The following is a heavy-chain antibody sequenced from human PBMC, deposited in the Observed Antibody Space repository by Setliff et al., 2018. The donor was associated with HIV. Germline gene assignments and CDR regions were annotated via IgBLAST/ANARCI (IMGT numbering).Heavy chain of an antibody. CDR3: ARQITSVTTEKLVVNDAFDI. CDR2: IFDSENT. CDR1: GDSISSDFY. Sequence: SETLSLTCTVSGDSISSDFYWGWIRQPPGKGLEWIGNIFDSENTNYNPSLKSRVTMSVDTSKNQFSLKLSSVTAADTAVYYCARQITSVTTEKLVVNDAFDIWGQGIMVTVS. D-gene: IGHD3-22*01. J-gene: IGHJ3*02. V-gene: IGHV4-61*01.